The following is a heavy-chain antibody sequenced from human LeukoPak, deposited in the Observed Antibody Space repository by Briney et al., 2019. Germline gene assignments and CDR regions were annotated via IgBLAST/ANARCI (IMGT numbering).Heavy chain of an antibody. J-gene: IGHJ4*02. V-gene: IGHV3-7*01. Sequence: GGSLRLSCAASGFTFSSYWMTWIRQAPGKGLEWVANIKQDGSEKYYVDSVKGRFTISRDNAKNSLYLQMNSLRAEDTAVYYCASGRLTLDYWGQGTLVTVSS. CDR2: IKQDGSEK. CDR1: GFTFSSYW. D-gene: IGHD3-16*01. CDR3: ASGRLTLDY.